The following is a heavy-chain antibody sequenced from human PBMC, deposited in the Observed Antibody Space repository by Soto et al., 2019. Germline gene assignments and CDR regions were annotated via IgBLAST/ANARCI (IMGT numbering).Heavy chain of an antibody. Sequence: SETLSLTCAVYGGSFSGYYWSWIRQPPGKGLEWIGEINHSGSTNYNPSLKSRVTISVDTSKNQFSLKLSSVTAADTAVYYCARSVAYYDFWSGPPKSYDYGMDVWGQGTTVTVS. J-gene: IGHJ6*02. CDR3: ARSVAYYDFWSGPPKSYDYGMDV. D-gene: IGHD3-3*01. CDR2: INHSGST. V-gene: IGHV4-34*01. CDR1: GGSFSGYY.